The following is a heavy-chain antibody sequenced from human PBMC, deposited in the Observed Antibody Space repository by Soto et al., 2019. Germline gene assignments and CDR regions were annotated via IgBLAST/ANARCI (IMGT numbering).Heavy chain of an antibody. V-gene: IGHV3-53*01. Sequence: EVQLVESGGGLIQPGGSLRLSCAASGFTVYNNYMTWVRQAPGKGLEFVSLIYSGGSPYYADSVKGRFTISRDISKNTLYLQMNSLRAEDTAVYYCARLSRNSGHDSPDYWGQGTPVTVSS. CDR3: ARLSRNSGHDSPDY. D-gene: IGHD5-12*01. CDR1: GFTVYNNY. CDR2: IYSGGSP. J-gene: IGHJ4*02.